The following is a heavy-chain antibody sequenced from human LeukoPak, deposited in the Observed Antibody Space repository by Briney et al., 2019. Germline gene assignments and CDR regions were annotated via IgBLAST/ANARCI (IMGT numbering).Heavy chain of an antibody. CDR2: ITTGRGEA. D-gene: IGHD3-9*01. J-gene: IGHJ4*02. CDR1: GYAFTDYA. CDR3: ARSLLHYETLPDYPRHPLDC. V-gene: IGHV1-3*03. Sequence: ASAKVSCKASGYAFTDYALHWVRQAPGQSLEWMGWITTGRGEARYSQEFQRRITFTRDTSASTVYMDLSDLRSEDTAVYYCARSLLHYETLPDYPRHPLDCWSQGTLVTVSS.